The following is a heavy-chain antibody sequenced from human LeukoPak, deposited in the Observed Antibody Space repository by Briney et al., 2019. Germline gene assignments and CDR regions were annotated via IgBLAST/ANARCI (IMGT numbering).Heavy chain of an antibody. CDR3: ARERRGGSYFTEKRLDH. CDR1: GGTFSNYA. Sequence: ASVKVSCKASGGTFSNYAISWVRQAPGQGLEWMGAIIPIFGTANYAQKFQGRVTITADESTGTAYMELSSLRSEDTAVYYCARERRGGSYFTEKRLDHWGQGTLVAVPS. V-gene: IGHV1-69*13. J-gene: IGHJ4*02. CDR2: IIPIFGTA. D-gene: IGHD1-26*01.